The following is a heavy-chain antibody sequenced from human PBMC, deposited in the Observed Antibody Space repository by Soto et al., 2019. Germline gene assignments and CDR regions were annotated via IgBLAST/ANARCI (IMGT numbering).Heavy chain of an antibody. J-gene: IGHJ5*02. CDR1: GFTFSSYA. D-gene: IGHD6-13*01. CDR3: AKGIRRKTGIAAAGTAFDP. Sequence: PGGSLRLSCAASGFTFSSYAMSWVRQAPGKGLEWVSAISGSGGSTYYADSVKGRFTISRDNSKNTLYLQMNSLRAEDTAVYYCAKGIRRKTGIAAAGTAFDPWGQGTVVTVSS. V-gene: IGHV3-23*01. CDR2: ISGSGGST.